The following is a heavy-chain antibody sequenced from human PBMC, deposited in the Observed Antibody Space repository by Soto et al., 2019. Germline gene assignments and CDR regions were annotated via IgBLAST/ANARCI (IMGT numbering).Heavy chain of an antibody. V-gene: IGHV1-8*01. Sequence: QVQLVQSGAEVKKPGASVKVSCKASGYTFTSYDINWERQATGQGLEWMGWMNTNSGNTGYAQKFQGRVTMTRNTSISTAYMELSTLRSEDTAVYCCASNIQRSYSFDYWGQGTLVTVSS. CDR1: GYTFTSYD. D-gene: IGHD1-26*01. CDR3: ASNIQRSYSFDY. CDR2: MNTNSGNT. J-gene: IGHJ4*02.